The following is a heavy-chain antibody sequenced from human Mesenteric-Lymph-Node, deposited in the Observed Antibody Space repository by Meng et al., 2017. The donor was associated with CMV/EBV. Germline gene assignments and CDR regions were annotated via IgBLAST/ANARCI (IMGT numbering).Heavy chain of an antibody. CDR3: VNLISRGYSGFDPYYFDY. J-gene: IGHJ4*02. Sequence: GGSLRLSCATSGLTLSDYYMTWIRQAPGKGLEWVSYIISSGGTTYYAESVKGRFTISRDNSKNTLYLQMNSLRAEDTAVYYCVNLISRGYSGFDPYYFDYWGQGTLVTVSS. V-gene: IGHV3-11*01. CDR1: GLTLSDYY. D-gene: IGHD5-12*01. CDR2: IISSGGTT.